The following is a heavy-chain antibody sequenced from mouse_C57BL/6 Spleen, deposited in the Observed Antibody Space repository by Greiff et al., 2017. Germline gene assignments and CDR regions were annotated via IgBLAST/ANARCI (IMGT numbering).Heavy chain of an antibody. CDR1: GSSFNGYY. Sequence: EVKLMESGPELVKPGASVKISCKASGSSFNGYYMNWVTQRPDKCLEWIGVINPRTGGTTYNQKFKAKATFTVDQSSSTAYMQLKSRTSEYSAVDYCSRGGRYFYVWGTGTTVTVSS. CDR2: INPRTGGT. V-gene: IGHV1-42*01. CDR3: SRGGRYFYV. J-gene: IGHJ1*03.